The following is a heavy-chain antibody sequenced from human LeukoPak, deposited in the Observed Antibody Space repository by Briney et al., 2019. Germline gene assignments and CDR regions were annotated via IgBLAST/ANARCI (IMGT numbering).Heavy chain of an antibody. CDR1: GFTFSSYG. V-gene: IGHV3-30*18. CDR2: ISYDGSNK. J-gene: IGHJ2*01. CDR3: AKDGRRNYYGSGSYLWYFDL. D-gene: IGHD3-10*01. Sequence: GGSLRLSCAASGFTFSSYGMPWVRQAPGEGLEWVAVISYDGSNKYYADSVKGRFTISRDNSKNTLYLQMNSLRAEDTAVYYCAKDGRRNYYGSGSYLWYFDLWGRGTLVTVSS.